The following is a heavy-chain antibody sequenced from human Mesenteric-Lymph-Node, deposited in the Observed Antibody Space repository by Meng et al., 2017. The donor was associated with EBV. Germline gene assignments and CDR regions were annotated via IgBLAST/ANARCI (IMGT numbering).Heavy chain of an antibody. J-gene: IGHJ4*02. CDR1: VYTFTNYY. V-gene: IGHV1-46*01. CDR3: ATGYTSLDY. CDR2: TSPSGAGT. D-gene: IGHD5-18*01. Sequence: QVQLVQSGPDVRKPGASVKVSYKASVYTFTNYYMFWVRQAPGQGLEWMGVTSPSGAGTTYAQKFQGRVTMTRDTSTSTIYMELASLRSEDTAVYYCATGYTSLDYWGQGALVTVSS.